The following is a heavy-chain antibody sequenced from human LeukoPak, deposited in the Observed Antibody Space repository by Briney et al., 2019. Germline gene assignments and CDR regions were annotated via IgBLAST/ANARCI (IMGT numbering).Heavy chain of an antibody. D-gene: IGHD6-13*01. CDR3: AKERIAAAGRGWFDP. J-gene: IGHJ5*02. CDR1: GFTFTTYW. CDR2: INSDGSIT. Sequence: GGSLRLSCAASGFTFTTYWMHWVRQAPGKGLVWVSHINSDGSITSYADSVKGRFTISRDNAKNTLYLQMNSLRAEDTAVYYCAKERIAAAGRGWFDPWGQGTLVTVSS. V-gene: IGHV3-74*01.